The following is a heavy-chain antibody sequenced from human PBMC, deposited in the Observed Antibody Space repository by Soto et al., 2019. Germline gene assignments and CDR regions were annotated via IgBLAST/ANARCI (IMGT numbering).Heavy chain of an antibody. V-gene: IGHV3-33*01. D-gene: IGHD2-2*01. CDR1: GFTFSSYG. J-gene: IGHJ3*02. Sequence: QVQLVESGGGVVQPGRSLRLSCAASGFTFSSYGMHWVRQAPGKGLEWVAVIWYDGSNKYYADSVKGRFTISRDNSKNTLYLQMNSLRAEDTAVYYCARDLADCSSTSCYAEYAFDIWGQGTMVTVSS. CDR3: ARDLADCSSTSCYAEYAFDI. CDR2: IWYDGSNK.